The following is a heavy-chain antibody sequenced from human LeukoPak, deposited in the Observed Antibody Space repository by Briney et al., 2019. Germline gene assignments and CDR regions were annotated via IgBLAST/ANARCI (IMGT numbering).Heavy chain of an antibody. CDR1: GFTFSSCG. CDR2: IWYDGSNK. V-gene: IGHV3-33*01. J-gene: IGHJ4*02. Sequence: PGGSLRLSCTASGFTFSSCGMHWVRQAPGKGLEWVAVIWYDGSNKYYADSVKGRFTISRDNSKNTLYLQMNSLRAEDTAVYYCARAWGYYDSSGYYIDYWGQGTLVAVSS. CDR3: ARAWGYYDSSGYYIDY. D-gene: IGHD3-22*01.